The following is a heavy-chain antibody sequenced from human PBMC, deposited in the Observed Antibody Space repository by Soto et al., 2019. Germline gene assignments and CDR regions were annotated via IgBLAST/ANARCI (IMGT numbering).Heavy chain of an antibody. CDR3: ARLDTRGYLRLLYEQ. CDR2: IYDSVNT. D-gene: IGHD3-3*01. V-gene: IGHV4-31*03. Sequence: SETLSLTCTVSGGSLSSGVHYWSWIRHHPGKGLEWIGHIYDSVNTYYSPSLRSRVTISADMSKNQFSLNLRSVTAADTAVYYCARLDTRGYLRLLYEQWGQGTLITVSS. J-gene: IGHJ4*02. CDR1: GGSLSSGVHY.